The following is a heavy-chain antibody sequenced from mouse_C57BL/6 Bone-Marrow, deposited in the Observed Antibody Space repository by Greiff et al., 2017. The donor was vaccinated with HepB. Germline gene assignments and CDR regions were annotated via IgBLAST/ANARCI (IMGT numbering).Heavy chain of an antibody. CDR1: GYTFTDYY. J-gene: IGHJ4*01. D-gene: IGHD2-4*01. V-gene: IGHV1-19*01. CDR2: INPYNGGT. Sequence: EVQLQQSGPVLVKPGASVKMSCKASGYTFTDYYMNWVKQSHGKSLEWIGVINPYNGGTSYNQKFKGKATLTVDKSSSTAYMELNSLTSEDSAVYYCAREGLRGFLYYAMDYWGQGTSVTVSS. CDR3: AREGLRGFLYYAMDY.